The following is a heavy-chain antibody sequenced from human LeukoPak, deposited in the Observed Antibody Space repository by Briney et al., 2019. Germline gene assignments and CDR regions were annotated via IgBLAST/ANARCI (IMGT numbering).Heavy chain of an antibody. CDR1: GGSFSGYY. V-gene: IGHV4-34*01. J-gene: IGHJ6*02. CDR3: ARGRIVVVVAATTSNCYYYYGMDV. CDR2: INHSGST. Sequence: PSETLSLTCAVYGGSFSGYYWSWIRQPPGKGLEWIGEINHSGSTNYNPSLKSRVTISVDTSKNQFSLKLSSVTAADTAVYYCARGRIVVVVAATTSNCYYYYGMDVWGQGTTVTVSS. D-gene: IGHD2-15*01.